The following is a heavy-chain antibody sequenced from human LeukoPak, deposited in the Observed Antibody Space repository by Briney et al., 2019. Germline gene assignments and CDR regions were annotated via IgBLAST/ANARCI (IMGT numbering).Heavy chain of an antibody. Sequence: PSETLSLTCTVSGGSISSYYWSWIRQPPGKGLEWIGYIYYSGSTNYNPSLKSRVTISVDTSKNQFSLKLSSVTAADTAVYYCARRFGELFEGDAFDIWGQGTMVTVSS. J-gene: IGHJ3*02. V-gene: IGHV4-59*01. CDR3: ARRFGELFEGDAFDI. CDR2: IYYSGST. CDR1: GGSISSYY. D-gene: IGHD3-10*01.